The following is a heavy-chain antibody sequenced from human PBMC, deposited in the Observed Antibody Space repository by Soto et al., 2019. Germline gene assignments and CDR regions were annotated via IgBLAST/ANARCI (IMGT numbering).Heavy chain of an antibody. CDR2: ISAYNGNT. Sequence: ASVKVSCTASGDTFTSYGISWVRQAPGQGLEWMGWISAYNGNTNYAQKLQGRVTMTTDTSTSTAYMELRSLRSDDTAVYYCARSYGSGADNWFDPWGQGTLVTVSS. CDR1: GDTFTSYG. CDR3: ARSYGSGADNWFDP. V-gene: IGHV1-18*01. J-gene: IGHJ5*02. D-gene: IGHD3-10*01.